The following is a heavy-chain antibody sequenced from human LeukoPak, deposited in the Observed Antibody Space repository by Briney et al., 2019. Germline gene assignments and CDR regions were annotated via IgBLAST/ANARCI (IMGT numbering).Heavy chain of an antibody. CDR1: GYSFTSYW. D-gene: IGHD2-2*01. V-gene: IGHV5-51*01. J-gene: IGHJ4*02. Sequence: GESLKISCKGSGYSFTSYWIGWVRQMPGKGLEWMGIIYPGDSDTRYSPSFQGQVTISADKSISTAYMQWSSLKASDPAMYYCARRPLDCSSTSCFDYWGQGTLVTVSS. CDR3: ARRPLDCSSTSCFDY. CDR2: IYPGDSDT.